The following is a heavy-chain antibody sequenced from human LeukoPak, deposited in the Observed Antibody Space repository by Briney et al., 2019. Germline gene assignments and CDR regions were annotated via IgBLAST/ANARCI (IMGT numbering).Heavy chain of an antibody. CDR3: ARQSVVGATKSYYYYGMDV. D-gene: IGHD1-26*01. J-gene: IGHJ6*02. CDR1: GYSFTSYW. V-gene: IGHV5-51*01. CDR2: IYPGDSDT. Sequence: PGESLKISCKGSGYSFTSYWIGWVRQMPGKGLEWMGIIYPGDSDTRYSPSFQGQVTISADKSISPAYLQWSSLKASDTAMYYCARQSVVGATKSYYYYGMDVWGQGTTVTVSS.